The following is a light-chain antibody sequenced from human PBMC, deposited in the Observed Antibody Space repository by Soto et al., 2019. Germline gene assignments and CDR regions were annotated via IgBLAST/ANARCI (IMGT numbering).Light chain of an antibody. CDR2: AAS. V-gene: IGKV1-27*01. Sequence: DIQLTQSPSSLSASVGDRVTITCRASQGIDNYLAWYQQKPWKVPKLLIYAASTLQSGVPSRFSGSGSGTDFTLTISSLQPEDVATYYCQKYNSASWTFGQGTKVEIK. CDR3: QKYNSASWT. CDR1: QGIDNY. J-gene: IGKJ1*01.